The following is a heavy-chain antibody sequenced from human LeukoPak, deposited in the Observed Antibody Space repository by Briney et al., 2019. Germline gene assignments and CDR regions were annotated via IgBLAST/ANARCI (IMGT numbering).Heavy chain of an antibody. CDR2: VTHSGSI. V-gene: IGHV4-34*01. Sequence: PSETLSLTCAVYGGPFSAYYWFWIRQPPGKGLEWIGEVTHSGSINYNPSLKSRITISVDTSKNQFSLRVTSVTAADTAVYYCARGRRSGLSGAVDHWGQATLVTVSS. CDR3: ARGRRSGLSGAVDH. CDR1: GGPFSAYY. J-gene: IGHJ5*02. D-gene: IGHD6-19*01.